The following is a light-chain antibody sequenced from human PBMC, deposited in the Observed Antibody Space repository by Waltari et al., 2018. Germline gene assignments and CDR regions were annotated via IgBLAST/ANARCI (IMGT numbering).Light chain of an antibody. CDR2: DVT. CDR3: YSYRSGSTFV. J-gene: IGLJ6*01. Sequence: PGQSVTISCTGSTTDVGDYTDVSWYQQYPGRVPRLLIYDVTKRPSGVSDRFSGSKSGNTASLTISGLQAEDEATYYCYSYRSGSTFVFGSGTKVTVL. CDR1: TTDVGDYTD. V-gene: IGLV2-14*04.